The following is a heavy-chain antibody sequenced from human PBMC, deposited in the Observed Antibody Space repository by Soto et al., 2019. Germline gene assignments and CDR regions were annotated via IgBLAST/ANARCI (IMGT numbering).Heavy chain of an antibody. J-gene: IGHJ4*02. D-gene: IGHD6-13*01. V-gene: IGHV4-31*03. CDR2: IYYSGST. Sequence: SETLSLTCIVSGGSISSAGYYWSWIRQHPVKGLEWIGYIYYSGSTYYNPSLKSRLTISVDTSKNQFSLELSSVTAADTAVYYCAGCMAAPYDFDFWGQGTLVTVSS. CDR1: GGSISSAGYY. CDR3: AGCMAAPYDFDF.